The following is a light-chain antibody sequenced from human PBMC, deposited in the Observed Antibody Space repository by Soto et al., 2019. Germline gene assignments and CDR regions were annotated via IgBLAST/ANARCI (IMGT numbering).Light chain of an antibody. CDR2: GAS. CDR1: QSVTSN. Sequence: EIVMTQSPATLSVSPGERATLSCRASQSVTSNLAWYQQKPGQAPRLLIYGASTRTTGIPARFSGSGSGTEFTLTISSLQSEDFAVYYCQQYGGSSTFGQGTKVEIK. J-gene: IGKJ1*01. V-gene: IGKV3-15*01. CDR3: QQYGGSST.